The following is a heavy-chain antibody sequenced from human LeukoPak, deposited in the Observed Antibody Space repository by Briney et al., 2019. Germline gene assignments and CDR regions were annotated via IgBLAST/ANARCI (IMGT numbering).Heavy chain of an antibody. V-gene: IGHV3-53*01. D-gene: IGHD2-2*01. CDR2: LYGDGSP. Sequence: GVPLRLSCAASGFTVNRKYMIWVPQAPGKGREGGSGLYGDGSPYHPDSVKGRFTISRDSSKNILALQMNSLKTEDTAVYYSAKDFGSKIVVVPAAVTGRIFDYWGQGTLVTVSS. J-gene: IGHJ4*02. CDR3: AKDFGSKIVVVPAAVTGRIFDY. CDR1: GFTVNRKY.